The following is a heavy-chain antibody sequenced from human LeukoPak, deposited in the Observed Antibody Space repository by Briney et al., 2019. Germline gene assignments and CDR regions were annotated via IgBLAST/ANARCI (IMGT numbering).Heavy chain of an antibody. J-gene: IGHJ3*02. CDR2: IYPGDSDT. CDR1: GYSFTSYW. CDR3: ARQVPRVGATTSPFDI. D-gene: IGHD1-26*01. Sequence: GESLKISCKGSGYSFTSYWIGWVRQMPGKGLEWMGIIYPGDSDTRYSPSFQGRVTISADKSISTAYLQWSSLKASDTAMYYCARQVPRVGATTSPFDIWGQGTMVTVSS. V-gene: IGHV5-51*01.